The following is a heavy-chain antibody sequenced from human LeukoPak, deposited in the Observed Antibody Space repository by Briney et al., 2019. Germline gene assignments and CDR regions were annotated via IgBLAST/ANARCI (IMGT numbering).Heavy chain of an antibody. V-gene: IGHV4-34*01. CDR1: GGSFSGYY. Sequence: SETLSLTCAVYGGSFSGYYWSWIRQPPGKGLEWIGEINHSGSTNYNPSLKSRVTISVDTSKNQFSLKLSSVTAADTAVYYCARTPSLHTRGWGQGTLVTVSS. CDR3: ARTPSLHTRG. CDR2: INHSGST. D-gene: IGHD2-2*01. J-gene: IGHJ4*02.